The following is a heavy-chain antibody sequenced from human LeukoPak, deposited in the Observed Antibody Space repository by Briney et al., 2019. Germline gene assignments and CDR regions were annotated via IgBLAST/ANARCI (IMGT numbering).Heavy chain of an antibody. J-gene: IGHJ5*02. CDR3: ARDAPRGWFDP. V-gene: IGHV4-59*01. CDR2: IYYSGST. CDR1: GGSISSYY. Sequence: SETLSLTCTVSGGSISSYYWSWIRQPPGKGLEWIGYIYYSGSTNYNPSLKSRVTISVGTSKNQFSLKLSSVTAADTAVYYCARDAPRGWFDPWGQGTLVTVSS.